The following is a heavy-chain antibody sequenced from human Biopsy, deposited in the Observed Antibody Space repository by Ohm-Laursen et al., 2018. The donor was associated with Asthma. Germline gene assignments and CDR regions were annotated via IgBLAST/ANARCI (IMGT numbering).Heavy chain of an antibody. CDR3: AKERYYDFWSGYPI. D-gene: IGHD3-3*01. CDR1: GFSFNSYG. Sequence: SLRPSCSASGFSFNSYGMHWVRQAPGKGLEWVAVMSFDGRQTYYADSVKGRFTISRDNPKNTLYLQMNSLRAEDTAVYYCAKERYYDFWSGYPIWGQGTMVTVSS. V-gene: IGHV3-30*18. CDR2: MSFDGRQT. J-gene: IGHJ3*02.